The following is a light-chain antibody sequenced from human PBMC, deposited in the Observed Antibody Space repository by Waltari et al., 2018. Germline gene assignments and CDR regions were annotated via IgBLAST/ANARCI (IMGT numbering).Light chain of an antibody. CDR2: WAS. J-gene: IGKJ4*01. CDR3: QQYYNTPRT. V-gene: IGKV4-1*01. Sequence: DIVMTQSPESLAVSLGERATISCKTSECVLYSSNNKNHLAWYQQKPGQPPRLLLYWASTRESGVPDRFIGSGSETDFTLTVTRLQAEDVAVYYCQQYYNTPRTFGGGTKVEVK. CDR1: ECVLYSSNNKNH.